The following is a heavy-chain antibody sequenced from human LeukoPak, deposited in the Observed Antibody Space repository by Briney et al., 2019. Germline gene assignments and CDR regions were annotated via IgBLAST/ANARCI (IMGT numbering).Heavy chain of an antibody. J-gene: IGHJ4*02. CDR2: ISGSGGST. CDR3: AKDLGYYDILTSPTGGY. V-gene: IGHV3-23*01. D-gene: IGHD3-9*01. CDR1: GFTFSSYG. Sequence: AGGSLRLSCAASGFTFSSYGMSWVRQAPGKGLEWVSAISGSGGSTYYADSVKGRFTISRDNSKNTLYLQMNSLRAEDTAVYYCAKDLGYYDILTSPTGGYWGQGTLVTVSS.